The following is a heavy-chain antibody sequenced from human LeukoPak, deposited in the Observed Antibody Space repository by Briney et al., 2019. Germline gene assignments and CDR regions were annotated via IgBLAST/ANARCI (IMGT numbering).Heavy chain of an antibody. J-gene: IGHJ4*02. CDR1: GGTFSSYA. D-gene: IGHD5-12*01. Sequence: SVKVSCKASGGTFSSYAISWVRQAPGQGLEWMGGIIPIFGTANYAQKFQGRATITADKSTSTAYMELSSLRSEVTAVYYCARESYSGYDSPPIHFDYWGQGTLVTVSS. CDR2: IIPIFGTA. CDR3: ARESYSGYDSPPIHFDY. V-gene: IGHV1-69*06.